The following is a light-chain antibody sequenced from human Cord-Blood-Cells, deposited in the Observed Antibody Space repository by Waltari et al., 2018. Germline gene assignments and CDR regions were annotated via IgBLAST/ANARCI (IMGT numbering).Light chain of an antibody. V-gene: IGKV3-11*01. CDR3: QQRSNWPLT. CDR1: QSVSSY. J-gene: IGKJ4*01. CDR2: DAS. Sequence: IVLTPPPATLSLSPGESATLSCRASQSVSSYLAWYQQKPGQAPRLLIYDASNRATGIPARFSGSGSGTDFTLTISSLEPEDFAVYYCQQRSNWPLTFGGGTKVEIK.